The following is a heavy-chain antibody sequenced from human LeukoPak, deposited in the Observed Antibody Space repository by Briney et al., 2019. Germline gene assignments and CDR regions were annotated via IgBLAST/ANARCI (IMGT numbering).Heavy chain of an antibody. Sequence: SETLSLTCTVSGGSISSSSYYWGWIRQPPGKGLEWIGSIYYSGSTYYNPSLKSRVTISVDTSKNQFSLKLSSVTAADTAVYYCARVFAVGIAAAGTSSDYWGQGTLVTVSS. CDR2: IYYSGST. CDR3: ARVFAVGIAAAGTSSDY. CDR1: GGSISSSSYY. J-gene: IGHJ4*02. V-gene: IGHV4-39*07. D-gene: IGHD6-13*01.